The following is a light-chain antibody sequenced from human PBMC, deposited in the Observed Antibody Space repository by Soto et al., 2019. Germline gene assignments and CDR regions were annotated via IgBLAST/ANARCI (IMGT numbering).Light chain of an antibody. CDR2: AAS. V-gene: IGKV1D-12*01. Sequence: DIQMTQSPSSMSASVGDRVTITCRASQGISSWLAWYQQKPGKAPELLIYAASSLRSGVPSRFSGSESGTDFTLTISNLQPEDFATYFCQQANYFPPTFGPGTKVDIK. J-gene: IGKJ3*01. CDR3: QQANYFPPT. CDR1: QGISSW.